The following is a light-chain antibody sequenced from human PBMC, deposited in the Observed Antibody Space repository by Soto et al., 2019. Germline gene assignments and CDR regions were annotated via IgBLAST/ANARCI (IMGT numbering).Light chain of an antibody. CDR3: QQSYSIPPIT. CDR2: GAS. V-gene: IGKV1-39*01. J-gene: IGKJ5*01. CDR1: QTINNN. Sequence: DIQMTQSPASLSASVGDRVTITCRASQTINNNLNWYQQKPGKAPKLLIYGASSLQSGVPSRFSGSGSGTEFTLTISSLQPEDFATYYCQQSYSIPPITFGQGTRLEIK.